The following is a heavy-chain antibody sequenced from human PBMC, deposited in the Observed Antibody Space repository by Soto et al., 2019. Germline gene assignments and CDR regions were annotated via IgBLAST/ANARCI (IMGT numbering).Heavy chain of an antibody. CDR1: GYSFTSYW. CDR3: ARLGYCTGTSCYTFDS. D-gene: IGHD2-2*02. V-gene: IGHV5-10-1*01. Sequence: GESLKISCQGSGYSFTSYWIGWVRQRPGKGLEWMGRINPSDSYTTYSPSFQGHVTISTDKSFSTAYLQWSGLKASDTAMYYCARLGYCTGTSCYTFDSWGQGTLVHRLL. J-gene: IGHJ4*02. CDR2: INPSDSYT.